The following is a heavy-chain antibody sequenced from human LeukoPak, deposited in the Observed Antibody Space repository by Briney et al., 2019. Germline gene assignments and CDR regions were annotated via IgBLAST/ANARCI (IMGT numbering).Heavy chain of an antibody. Sequence: PGGSLRLSCAPSGLPFSVYATSGVRPAPEKGLECVSGISGRGDNTYYVDSAKGRFTISRDNSKNTLFLQMNSPRAEDTAVYYCAKSDDYNDRYYFVSWGQGTLVTVSS. CDR3: AKSDDYNDRYYFVS. J-gene: IGHJ4*02. D-gene: IGHD5-24*01. CDR1: GLPFSVYA. CDR2: ISGRGDNT. V-gene: IGHV3-23*01.